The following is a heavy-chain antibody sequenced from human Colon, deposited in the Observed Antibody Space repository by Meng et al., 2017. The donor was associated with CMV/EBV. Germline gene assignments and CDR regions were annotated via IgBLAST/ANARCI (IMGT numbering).Heavy chain of an antibody. J-gene: IGHJ4*02. V-gene: IGHV2-5*02. CDR1: GFSLNTYEVG. CDR3: AHKSLPAAFFDY. D-gene: IGHD2-2*01. CDR2: IYWDDDK. Sequence: QITLKESRPKLVKPTQTLTLTCTFSGFSLNTYEVGVGWFRQPPGKAPEWLALIYWDDDKRYRSSLGNRLTLTHDASKNQVVLTMTDMDPVDTATYYCAHKSLPAAFFDYWSQGTLVTVSS.